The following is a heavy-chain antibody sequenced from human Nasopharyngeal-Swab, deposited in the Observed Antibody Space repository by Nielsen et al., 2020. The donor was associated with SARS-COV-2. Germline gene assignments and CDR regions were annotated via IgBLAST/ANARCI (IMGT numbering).Heavy chain of an antibody. Sequence: SETLSLTCAVYGGSFSGYYWSWIRQPPGKGLEWIGEINHSGSTYYNPSLKSRVTISVDTSKNQFSLKLSSVTAADTAVYYCARLRIQAVAGTGDDYWGQGTLVTVSS. D-gene: IGHD6-19*01. CDR3: ARLRIQAVAGTGDDY. CDR2: INHSGST. J-gene: IGHJ4*02. V-gene: IGHV4-34*01. CDR1: GGSFSGYY.